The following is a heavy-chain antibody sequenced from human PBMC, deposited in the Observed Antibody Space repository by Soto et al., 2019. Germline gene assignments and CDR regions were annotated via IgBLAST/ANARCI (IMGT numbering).Heavy chain of an antibody. Sequence: GGSLRLSCAASRFTFNHYAMRWVRQSPGKGLQWVSGISSTGGGTYYADSVQGRFTISRDNSKDPVFLQMDSLRVEDTAVYYCERVNWGYCSGDSCTLVSEYFQYWGQGTLVTVSS. CDR3: ERVNWGYCSGDSCTLVSEYFQY. V-gene: IGHV3-23*01. CDR1: RFTFNHYA. CDR2: ISSTGGGT. D-gene: IGHD2-15*01. J-gene: IGHJ1*01.